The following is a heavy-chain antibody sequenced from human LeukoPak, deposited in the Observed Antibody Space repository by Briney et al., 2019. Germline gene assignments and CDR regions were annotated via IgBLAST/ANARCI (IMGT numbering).Heavy chain of an antibody. J-gene: IGHJ4*02. V-gene: IGHV4-39*01. CDR1: GGSISSSSYY. Sequence: SETLSLTCTVSGGSISSSSYYWGWIRQPPGKGLEWIGSIYYSGSTYYNPSLKSRVTISVDTSKDQFSLKLSSVTAADTAVYYCARQLGYCSSTSCYADKADYWGQGTLVTVSS. CDR2: IYYSGST. D-gene: IGHD2-2*01. CDR3: ARQLGYCSSTSCYADKADY.